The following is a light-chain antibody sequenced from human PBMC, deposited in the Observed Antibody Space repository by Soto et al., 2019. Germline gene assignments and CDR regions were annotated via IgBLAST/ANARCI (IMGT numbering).Light chain of an antibody. V-gene: IGKV1-9*01. CDR2: AAS. Sequence: DIQMTQSPSSLSASVGDRSTITCRASRTISSYLNWYQQKPGKAPNLLIYAASNLQGGVTSRFSGSGSGTEFTLTISSLQPEDFATYYCQPFNSYPITVGPGTRLEIK. CDR1: RTISSY. CDR3: QPFNSYPIT. J-gene: IGKJ5*01.